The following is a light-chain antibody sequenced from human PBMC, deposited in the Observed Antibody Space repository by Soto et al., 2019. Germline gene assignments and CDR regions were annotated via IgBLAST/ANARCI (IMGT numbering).Light chain of an antibody. Sequence: QSALTQPASVSGSPGQSITISCTGTSSDVGGYNYVSWYQQHPGKAPKLMIYEVSNRPSGVSNRFSGSKSGNTASLTISGLQAEDEADYYCSSYTSSRLGVFGGGTKLTLL. CDR3: SSYTSSRLGV. V-gene: IGLV2-14*01. CDR1: SSDVGGYNY. CDR2: EVS. J-gene: IGLJ3*02.